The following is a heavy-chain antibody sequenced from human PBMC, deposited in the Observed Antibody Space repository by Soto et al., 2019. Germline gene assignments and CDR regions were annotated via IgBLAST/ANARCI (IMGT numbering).Heavy chain of an antibody. CDR3: ARHYVRKRAAMRPEHYYYYMDV. Sequence: SETLSLTCTVSGGSISSSSYYWGWIRQPPGKGLEWIGSIYYSGSTYYNPSLKSRVTISVDTSKNQFSLKLSSVTAADTAVYYCARHYVRKRAAMRPEHYYYYMDVWGKGTTVTVSS. J-gene: IGHJ6*03. D-gene: IGHD2-2*01. CDR2: IYYSGST. CDR1: GGSISSSSYY. V-gene: IGHV4-39*01.